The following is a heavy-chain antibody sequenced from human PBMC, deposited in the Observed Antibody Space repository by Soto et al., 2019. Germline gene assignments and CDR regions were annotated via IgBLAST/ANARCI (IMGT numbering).Heavy chain of an antibody. CDR2: IYSIGST. D-gene: IGHD6-13*01. J-gene: IGHJ6*02. CDR3: RRSSRYSTDV. CDR1: GGSISSSSY. V-gene: IGHV4-39*01. Sequence: QLQLQESGPGLVKPSETVSLTCTVSGGSISSSSYWGWIRQPPGKGLEWIGSIYSIGSTYYNPSLKSRVTISVDTSKNQFSLKLSSVTAADTAVYYCRRSSRYSTDVWGQGTTVTVSS.